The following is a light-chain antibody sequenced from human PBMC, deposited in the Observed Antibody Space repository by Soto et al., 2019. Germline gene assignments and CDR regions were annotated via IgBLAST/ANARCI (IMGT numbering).Light chain of an antibody. J-gene: IGKJ3*01. CDR2: GVS. Sequence: DIQMTQSPASVSASVGDRVTITCRASQGIGNWLAWYQQKPGKAPNRLIYGVSNLQGGVASRFSGSGSGTNFTLTISSLQPEDLATYDSQQANGFPVTFGTGTKV. V-gene: IGKV1D-12*01. CDR3: QQANGFPVT. CDR1: QGIGNW.